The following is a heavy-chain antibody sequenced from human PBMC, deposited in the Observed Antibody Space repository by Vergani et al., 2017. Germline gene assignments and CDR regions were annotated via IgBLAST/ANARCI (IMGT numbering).Heavy chain of an antibody. CDR2: ISSSSSYI. D-gene: IGHD3-10*01. CDR1: GFTFSSYS. V-gene: IGHV3-21*01. CDR3: ARDGAMVRGGDAFDI. J-gene: IGHJ3*02. Sequence: EVQLVESGGGLVKPGGSLRLSCAASGFTFSSYSMTWVRQAPGKGLEWVSSISSSSSYIYYADSVKGRFTISRDNAKNSLYLQMNSLRDEDTAVDYCARDGAMVRGGDAFDIWGQGTMVTVSS.